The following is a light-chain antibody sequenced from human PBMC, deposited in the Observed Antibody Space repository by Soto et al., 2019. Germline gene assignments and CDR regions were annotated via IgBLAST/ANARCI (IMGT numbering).Light chain of an antibody. J-gene: IGKJ1*01. CDR3: QQYNKYPRT. V-gene: IGKV1-5*01. CDR2: DAS. Sequence: DIQMTQSPSTLSASIGDRVTITCRASESIRTGLAWYQHKPGKAPKFLSDDASRLESGVPSRFSGSGSGTEFTLTISNLQPDDFATSFCQQYNKYPRTFGQGTKVEIK. CDR1: ESIRTG.